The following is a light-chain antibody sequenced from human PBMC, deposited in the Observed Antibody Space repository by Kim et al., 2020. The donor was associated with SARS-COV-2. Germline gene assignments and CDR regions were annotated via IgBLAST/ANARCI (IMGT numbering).Light chain of an antibody. CDR1: SGINVNDYN. CDR2: YNSDSDL. CDR3: MVWDNNAWV. Sequence: QPVLTQPSSLSASPGASASLTCTLRSGINVNDYNIYWYHQKPGSPPQYLLRYNSDSDLHQDSAVPSRFSGFKDAPANAGILLISGLQSQDEADYYCMVWDNNAWVFGGGTWLTVL. J-gene: IGLJ3*02. V-gene: IGLV5-45*03.